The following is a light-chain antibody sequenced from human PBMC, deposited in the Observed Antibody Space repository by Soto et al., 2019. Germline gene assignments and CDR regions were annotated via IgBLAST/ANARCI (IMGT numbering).Light chain of an antibody. V-gene: IGKV1-39*01. Sequence: DIQMTQSPSSLSASVGDRGTITCRAGQHINNYLTWYQQRPGNAPKLLIYAASTLQNGVPSRFSGGGSGTEFTLTINCLQPEDFGTYFCQQTFNFPFTFGGGTQV. J-gene: IGKJ4*01. CDR2: AAS. CDR3: QQTFNFPFT. CDR1: QHINNY.